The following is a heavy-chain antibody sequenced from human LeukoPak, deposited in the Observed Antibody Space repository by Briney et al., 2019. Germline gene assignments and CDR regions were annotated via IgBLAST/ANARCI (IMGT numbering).Heavy chain of an antibody. CDR2: IIPILGIA. V-gene: IGHV1-69*04. D-gene: IGHD3-10*01. CDR1: GYTFTSYG. CDR3: ARVNSDGSGSFNWFDP. J-gene: IGHJ5*02. Sequence: SVKVSCKASGYTFTSYGISWVRQAPGQGLEWMGRIIPILGIANYAQKFQGRVTITADKSTSTAYMELSSLRSEDTAVYYCARVNSDGSGSFNWFDPWGQGTLVTVSS.